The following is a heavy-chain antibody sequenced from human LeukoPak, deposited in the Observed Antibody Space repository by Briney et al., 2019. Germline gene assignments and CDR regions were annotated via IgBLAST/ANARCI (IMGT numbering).Heavy chain of an antibody. D-gene: IGHD2-21*02. CDR1: GGSVRSGSYY. V-gene: IGHV4-61*01. CDR3: ARWVPCGGDCYLLDF. J-gene: IGHJ4*02. Sequence: SETLSLTCSVSGGSVRSGSYYWSWIRQPPGKGLEWIGYIHYSGSANYNPSLKSRVTVSLDTSKNQFSLKLISVTAADTALFYCARWVPCGGDCYLLDFWGQGILVTVSS. CDR2: IHYSGSA.